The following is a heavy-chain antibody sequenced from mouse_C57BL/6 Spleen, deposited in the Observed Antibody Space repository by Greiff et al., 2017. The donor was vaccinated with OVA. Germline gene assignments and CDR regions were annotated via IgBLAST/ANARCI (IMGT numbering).Heavy chain of an antibody. J-gene: IGHJ3*01. CDR3: ARHGSSPFAY. CDR2: IDPSDSYT. D-gene: IGHD1-1*01. Sequence: QVQLKQPGAELVMPGASVKLSCKASGYTFTSYWMHWVKQRPGQGLEWIGEIDPSDSYTNYNQKFKGKSTLTVDKSSSTAYMQLSSLTSEDSAVYYCARHGSSPFAYWGQGTLVTVSA. V-gene: IGHV1-69*01. CDR1: GYTFTSYW.